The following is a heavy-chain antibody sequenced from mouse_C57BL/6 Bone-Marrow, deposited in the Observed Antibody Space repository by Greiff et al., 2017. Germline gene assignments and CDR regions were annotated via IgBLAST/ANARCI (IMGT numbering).Heavy chain of an antibody. CDR3: ARSGPLERSFDY. CDR1: GYTFTSYW. V-gene: IGHV1-55*01. J-gene: IGHJ2*01. Sequence: VQLQQPGAELVKPGASVKMSCKASGYTFTSYWITWVKQRPGQGLEWIGDIYPTSGRTNYNEKFKSKAILTVDTSSNTAYMQLSRLTSEDSAVFYCARSGPLERSFDYWGQGTTLTVSS. CDR2: IYPTSGRT. D-gene: IGHD3-1*01.